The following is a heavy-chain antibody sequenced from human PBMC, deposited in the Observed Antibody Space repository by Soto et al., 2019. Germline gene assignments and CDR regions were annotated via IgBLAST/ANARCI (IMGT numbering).Heavy chain of an antibody. CDR2: ISSSSSYI. CDR1: GFTFRSYS. CDR3: AREDLRENDAFDI. J-gene: IGHJ3*02. Sequence: PGGSMRLSCAASGFTFRSYSMNWIRQAPGKGLEWVSSISSSSSYIYYADSVKGRFTISRDNAKNSLYLQMNSLRAEDTAVYYCAREDLRENDAFDIWGQGTMVT. V-gene: IGHV3-21*01.